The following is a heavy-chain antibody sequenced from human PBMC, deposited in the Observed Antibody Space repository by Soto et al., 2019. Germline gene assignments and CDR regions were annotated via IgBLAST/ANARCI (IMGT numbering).Heavy chain of an antibody. CDR1: GGSVSSGSYY. CDR3: ARVRARRASCFDY. V-gene: IGHV4-61*01. D-gene: IGHD6-6*01. J-gene: IGHJ4*02. Sequence: SETLSLTCTVSGGSVSSGSYYWSWIRQPPGKGLEWIGYIYYSGSTNYNPSLKRRVTISVDASKTQFSLKLSSVTAGDTAVYYWARVRARRASCFDYWGQGTLVTVSS. CDR2: IYYSGST.